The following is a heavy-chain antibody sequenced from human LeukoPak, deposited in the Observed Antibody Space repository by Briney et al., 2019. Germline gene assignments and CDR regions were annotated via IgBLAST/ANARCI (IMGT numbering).Heavy chain of an antibody. D-gene: IGHD3-10*01. CDR1: GYTFTSYD. Sequence: GASVKVSCKASGYTFTSYDINWVRQATGQGLEWMGWMNPNSGNTGYAQKFQGRVTMTTNTSMSTAYMELSSLRSEDTAVYYCARREYGSGSYHLVYWGQGTLVTVSS. CDR2: MNPNSGNT. V-gene: IGHV1-8*01. J-gene: IGHJ4*02. CDR3: ARREYGSGSYHLVY.